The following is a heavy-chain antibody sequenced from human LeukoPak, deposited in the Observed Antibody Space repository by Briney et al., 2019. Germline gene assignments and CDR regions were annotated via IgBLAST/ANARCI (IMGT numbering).Heavy chain of an antibody. CDR3: ATDLDNYYDSSGYYI. CDR2: INPNSGGS. D-gene: IGHD3-22*01. Sequence: ASVKVSCKASGYTFTGYYMHWVRQAPGQGLEWMGWINPNSGGSNYAQKFQGRVTMTRDTSISTAYMELSRLRSDDTAVYYCATDLDNYYDSSGYYIWGQGTLVTVSS. CDR1: GYTFTGYY. J-gene: IGHJ4*02. V-gene: IGHV1-2*02.